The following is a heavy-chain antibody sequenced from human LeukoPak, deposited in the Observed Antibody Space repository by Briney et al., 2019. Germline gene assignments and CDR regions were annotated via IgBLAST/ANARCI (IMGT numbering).Heavy chain of an antibody. V-gene: IGHV5-51*01. J-gene: IGHJ6*02. CDR3: ARGASGTGPPVVDYYYYYGMDV. Sequence: GESLKISCKGSGYSFTTYWIGWVRQMPGKGLEWMGIIYPGDSDTRYSPSFQGQVTISADKSISTAYLQWSSLKASDTAMYYCARGASGTGPPVVDYYYYYGMDVWGQGTTVTVSS. CDR2: IYPGDSDT. CDR1: GYSFTTYW. D-gene: IGHD1-1*01.